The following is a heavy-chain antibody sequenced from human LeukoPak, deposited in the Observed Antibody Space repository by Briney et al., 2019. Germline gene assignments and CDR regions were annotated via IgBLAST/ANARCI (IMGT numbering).Heavy chain of an antibody. CDR3: ARGAVNRYNWNDDNFYYYYMDV. V-gene: IGHV1-2*02. CDR1: GYTFTGYY. CDR2: INPNSGGT. D-gene: IGHD1-1*01. J-gene: IGHJ6*03. Sequence: GASVKVSCKASGYTFTGYYMHWVRQAPGQGLEWMGWINPNSGGTNYAQKFQGRVTMTRDTSISTAYMELSSLRSGDTAVYYCARGAVNRYNWNDDNFYYYYMDVWGKGTTVAISS.